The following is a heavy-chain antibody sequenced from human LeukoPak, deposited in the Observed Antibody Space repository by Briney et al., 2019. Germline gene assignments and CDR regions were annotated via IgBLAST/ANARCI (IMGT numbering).Heavy chain of an antibody. J-gene: IGHJ6*03. Sequence: SETLSLTCTVSGGSISSYYWSWFRQPPGKGPEWNGYIYYSGSTNYNPSLKSRVTISVDTSKNQFSLKLSSVTAADTAVYYCARTPESIVVVPAASYYYYYMDVWGKGTTVTVSS. CDR3: ARTPESIVVVPAASYYYYYMDV. CDR1: GGSISSYY. V-gene: IGHV4-59*01. CDR2: IYYSGST. D-gene: IGHD2-2*01.